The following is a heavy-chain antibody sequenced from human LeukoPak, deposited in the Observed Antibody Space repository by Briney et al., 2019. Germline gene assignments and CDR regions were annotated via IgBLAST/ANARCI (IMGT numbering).Heavy chain of an antibody. V-gene: IGHV1-18*01. Sequence: ASVKVSCKASGYTFTSYGISWVRQAPGQGLEWMGWISASKGNTNYAQKLQGRVTMTTDTSTSTAYMELRSLRSDDTAVYYCASQVISPYYYGSGSYYPFDYWGQGTLVTVSS. CDR3: ASQVISPYYYGSGSYYPFDY. CDR1: GYTFTSYG. J-gene: IGHJ4*02. CDR2: ISASKGNT. D-gene: IGHD3-10*01.